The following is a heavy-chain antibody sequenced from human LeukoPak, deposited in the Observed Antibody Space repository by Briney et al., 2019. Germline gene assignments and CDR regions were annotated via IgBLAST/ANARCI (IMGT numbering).Heavy chain of an antibody. D-gene: IGHD3-16*01. CDR2: IRYDGSNK. J-gene: IGHJ6*03. Sequence: GGSLRLSCAASGFTFSSYGMHWVRQAPGKGLEWVAFIRYDGSNKYYADSVKGRFTISRDNSKNTLYLQMNSLRAEDTAVYYCAKDITWSAYYYYYMDVWGKGTTVTISS. CDR3: AKDITWSAYYYYYMDV. CDR1: GFTFSSYG. V-gene: IGHV3-30*02.